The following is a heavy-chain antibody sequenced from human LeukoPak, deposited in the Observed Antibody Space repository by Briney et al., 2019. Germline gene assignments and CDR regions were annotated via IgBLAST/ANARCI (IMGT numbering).Heavy chain of an antibody. V-gene: IGHV3-15*01. D-gene: IGHD2-21*02. Sequence: GGSPRLSCAGSGFTFSNAWMSWVRQAPGKGLEWVGRIKSKTDGGAVHYAASVKGRFTISRDDSENTLYLQMNSLKTEDTAVYYCTTSNIVVVTTTYFDHWGQGTLVTVSS. J-gene: IGHJ4*02. CDR2: IKSKTDGGAV. CDR3: TTSNIVVVTTTYFDH. CDR1: GFTFSNAW.